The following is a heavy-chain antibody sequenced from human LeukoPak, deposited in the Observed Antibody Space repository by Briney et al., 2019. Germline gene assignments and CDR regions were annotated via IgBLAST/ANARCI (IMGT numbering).Heavy chain of an antibody. J-gene: IGHJ4*02. CDR1: GFTFSSYA. CDR3: AKNPYRSSTYFFDY. Sequence: GGSLRLSCAASGFTFSSYAMHWVRQAPGKGLEYVSAISSNGGSTYYANSVKGRFTISRDNSKNTLYLQMGSLRAEDMAVYYCAKNPYRSSTYFFDYWGQGALVTVSS. D-gene: IGHD6-6*01. CDR2: ISSNGGST. V-gene: IGHV3-64*01.